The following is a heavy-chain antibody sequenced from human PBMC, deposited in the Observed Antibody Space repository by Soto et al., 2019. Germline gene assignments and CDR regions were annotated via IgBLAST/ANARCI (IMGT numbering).Heavy chain of an antibody. Sequence: SETLSLTCTVSGGSIRSSSYYWGWILQPPEKGLEWIGSIYFSGTTYFNPSLKSRLTMSVDTSRNQFSLKLSSVTAADTAMYYCARGDFGSGSYYNPTPTWFAPWGQGNMVTVSS. CDR1: GGSIRSSSYY. J-gene: IGHJ5*02. CDR3: ARGDFGSGSYYNPTPTWFAP. V-gene: IGHV4-39*01. CDR2: IYFSGTT. D-gene: IGHD3-10*01.